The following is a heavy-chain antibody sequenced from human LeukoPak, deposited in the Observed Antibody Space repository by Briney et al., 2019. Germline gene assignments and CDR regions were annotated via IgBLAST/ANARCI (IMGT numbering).Heavy chain of an antibody. CDR1: GFTFIDYC. D-gene: IGHD3-3*02. Sequence: GGSLRLSCAAAGFTFIDYCLSWVRRAPGKGLEWLCAIYYSGSITEYADHAKGRFSISSDNAQDSLYLRMDSLRGEDTALYYCARDRMGPSFSVSHFDLGGRGTLVTVS. J-gene: IGHJ4*02. CDR2: IYYSGSIT. CDR3: ARDRMGPSFSVSHFDL. V-gene: IGHV3-20*04.